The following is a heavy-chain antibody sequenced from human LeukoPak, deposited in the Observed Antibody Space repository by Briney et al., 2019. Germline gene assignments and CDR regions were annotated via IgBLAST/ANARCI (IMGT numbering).Heavy chain of an antibody. CDR2: INPNSGGT. D-gene: IGHD1-20*01. J-gene: IGHJ4*02. V-gene: IGHV1-2*02. CDR1: GYTFTGYY. Sequence: VASVKVSCKASGYTFTGYYMYWVRQAPGQGLEWMGWINPNSGGTNYAQKFQGKITMTRDTSISTAYMELSRLRSDDTAVYYCARGIITGKTDYWGQGTLVTVSS. CDR3: ARGIITGKTDY.